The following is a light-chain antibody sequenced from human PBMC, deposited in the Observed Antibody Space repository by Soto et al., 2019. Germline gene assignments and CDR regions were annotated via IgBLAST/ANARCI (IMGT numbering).Light chain of an antibody. CDR3: QQYNNGPPWT. V-gene: IGKV3-15*01. CDR2: GAS. CDR1: QSVSSN. Sequence: EIVMTQSPATLSVSPGERATLSCRASQSVSSNLAWYQQKPGQAPRLLIYGASTRATGIPARFSGSGSGTEFTLTISSLQSEDFAVYYCQQYNNGPPWTGGQGTKVEIK. J-gene: IGKJ1*01.